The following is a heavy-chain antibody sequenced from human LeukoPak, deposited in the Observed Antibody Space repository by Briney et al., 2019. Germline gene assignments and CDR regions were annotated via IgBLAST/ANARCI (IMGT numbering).Heavy chain of an antibody. CDR2: INPNSGGT. Sequence: GASVKVSCKAFGYTFTGYYMHWVRQAPGQGLEWMGWINPNSGGTDYAQKLQGRVTMTRDTSISTAYMKLSRVRSDDTAVYYCAREYDFWSAFDYWGQGTLVTVSS. D-gene: IGHD3-3*01. CDR3: AREYDFWSAFDY. CDR1: GYTFTGYY. J-gene: IGHJ4*02. V-gene: IGHV1-2*02.